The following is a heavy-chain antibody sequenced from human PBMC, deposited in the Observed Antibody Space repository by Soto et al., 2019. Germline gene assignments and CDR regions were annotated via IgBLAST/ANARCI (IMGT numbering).Heavy chain of an antibody. J-gene: IGHJ4*02. D-gene: IGHD4-4*01. CDR3: ERDPYRVVDY. V-gene: IGHV1-18*01. Sequence: ASVKVSCNASCYTFTSYGISWVRQAPGQGLEWMGWISAYNGNTNYAQKLQGRVTMTTDTSTSTAYMELRSLRSDDTAVYYCERDPYRVVDYWGQGTLVTVSS. CDR1: CYTFTSYG. CDR2: ISAYNGNT.